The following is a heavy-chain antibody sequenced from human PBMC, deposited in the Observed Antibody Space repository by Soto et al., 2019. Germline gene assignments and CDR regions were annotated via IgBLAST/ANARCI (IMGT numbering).Heavy chain of an antibody. J-gene: IGHJ4*02. CDR3: ARDLGMVRGDLYLDY. CDR1: GFIFSSYA. CDR2: ISGSGGST. V-gene: IGHV3-23*01. Sequence: GGSLRLSCAASGFIFSSYAMSWVRQAPGKGLEWVSAISGSGGSTYYADSVKGRFTISRDNSKNTLYLQMNSLRAEDTAVYYCARDLGMVRGDLYLDYWGQGAVVTVSA. D-gene: IGHD3-10*01.